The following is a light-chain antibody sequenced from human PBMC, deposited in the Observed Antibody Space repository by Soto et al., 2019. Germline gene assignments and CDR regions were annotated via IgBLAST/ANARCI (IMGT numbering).Light chain of an antibody. CDR1: SSDVGGYNH. CDR3: CSYTSLSTVV. V-gene: IGLV2-14*01. J-gene: IGLJ2*01. Sequence: QSALTQPASVSGSPGQSITISCTGASSDVGGYNHVSWYQHSPGKAPKLILFAVSDRPSGVSHRFSGSKSGNTASLTISGLQADDEADYYCCSYTSLSTVVFGGGTKLTVL. CDR2: AVS.